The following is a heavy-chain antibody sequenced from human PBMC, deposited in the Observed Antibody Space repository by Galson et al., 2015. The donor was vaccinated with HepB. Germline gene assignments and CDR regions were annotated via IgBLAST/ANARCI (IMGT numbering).Heavy chain of an antibody. CDR3: ARLHHYNSSWYLTI. V-gene: IGHV4-59*08. D-gene: IGHD6-13*01. J-gene: IGHJ4*02. CDR1: GGALTNYY. Sequence: ETLSLTCTVSGGALTNYYWSWIRQSPGKGLEWIGYIYYRGNTKYNPSLNSRVAISVDTSKNQFSMNLTSVTAADTAVYFCARLHHYNSSWYLTIWGQGTLVTVSS. CDR2: IYYRGNT.